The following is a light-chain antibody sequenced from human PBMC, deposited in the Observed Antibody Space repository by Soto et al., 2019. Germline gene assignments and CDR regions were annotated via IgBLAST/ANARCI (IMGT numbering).Light chain of an antibody. Sequence: QSVLTQPASVSGSPGQSITISCTGTSSDVGGYNYVSWYQQHPGKAPKLMIYEVSNRPSGVSNRFSGSKSGNTASLTISGLQAEDEADYYCSSYTSTSTPVVFGGGTKVT. J-gene: IGLJ2*01. CDR3: SSYTSTSTPVV. CDR1: SSDVGGYNY. V-gene: IGLV2-14*01. CDR2: EVS.